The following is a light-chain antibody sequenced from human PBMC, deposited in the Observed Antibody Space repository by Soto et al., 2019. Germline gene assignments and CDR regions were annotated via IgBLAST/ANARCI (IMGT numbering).Light chain of an antibody. J-gene: IGKJ1*01. CDR2: DAS. CDR1: QTISTW. CDR3: QQYTNTNNPWM. Sequence: DIQVTQSPTTLSASVGERVTITCRAIQTISTWMAWCQQKPGKAPKLLVYDASTLQSGVASRFSGSGSGTEFTLIISGLQPDDSATYYCQQYTNTNNPWMFGQGTKVAIK. V-gene: IGKV1-5*01.